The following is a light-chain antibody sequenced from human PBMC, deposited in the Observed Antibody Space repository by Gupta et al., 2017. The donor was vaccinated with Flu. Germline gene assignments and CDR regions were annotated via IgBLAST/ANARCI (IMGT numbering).Light chain of an antibody. J-gene: IGLJ3*02. CDR3: CSYAGSNTWV. CDR2: EFS. CDR1: SSDVGSYNL. Sequence: QPALTQPAPVSGSPGQPIPISCTGTSSDVGSYNLVSWYLQHPGKAPKLRIFEFSKRPSGVSNRFSGSKSGNTASLTISGLQAEDEADYYCCSYAGSNTWVFGGGTKLTVL. V-gene: IGLV2-23*02.